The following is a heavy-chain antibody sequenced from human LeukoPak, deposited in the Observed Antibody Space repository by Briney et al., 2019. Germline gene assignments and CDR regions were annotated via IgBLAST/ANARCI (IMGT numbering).Heavy chain of an antibody. CDR1: GYTFTGYY. D-gene: IGHD2/OR15-2a*01. Sequence: ASVKVSCKASGYTFTGYYMHWVRQAPGQGLEWMGRINPNSGGTNYAQKFQGRVTMTRDTSISTAYMELSRLRSDDTAVYYCASGVLRWGSSFDHWGQGTLVTVSS. J-gene: IGHJ4*02. V-gene: IGHV1-2*06. CDR2: INPNSGGT. CDR3: ASGVLRWGSSFDH.